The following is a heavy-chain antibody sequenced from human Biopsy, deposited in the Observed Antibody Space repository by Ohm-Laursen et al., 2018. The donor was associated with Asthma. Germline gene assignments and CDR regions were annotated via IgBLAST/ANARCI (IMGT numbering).Heavy chain of an antibody. V-gene: IGHV1-3*01. J-gene: IGHJ3*02. CDR2: INAGNGHT. Sequence: ASVKVSCKSSGYTFTSYAMHWVRQAPGQRLGWMGWINAGNGHTKYSQKFQGRVTITRDTSASTAYMELSSLRSEDTAVYYCARTYYDFLTGQVNDAFDIWGQGTMVTVSS. CDR3: ARTYYDFLTGQVNDAFDI. D-gene: IGHD3-9*01. CDR1: GYTFTSYA.